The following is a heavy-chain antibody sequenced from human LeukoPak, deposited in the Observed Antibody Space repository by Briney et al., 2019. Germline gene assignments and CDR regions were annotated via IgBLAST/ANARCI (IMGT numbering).Heavy chain of an antibody. J-gene: IGHJ4*02. V-gene: IGHV3-30*18. D-gene: IGHD6-19*01. CDR1: GFTFSSYG. Sequence: AGGSLRLSCAASGFTFSSYGMHWVRQAPGKGLEWVAVISYDGSNKYYADSVKGRFTISRDNSKNTLYLQMNSLRAEDTAVYYCAKLAREWLVSYYFDYWGQGTLVTVSS. CDR3: AKLAREWLVSYYFDY. CDR2: ISYDGSNK.